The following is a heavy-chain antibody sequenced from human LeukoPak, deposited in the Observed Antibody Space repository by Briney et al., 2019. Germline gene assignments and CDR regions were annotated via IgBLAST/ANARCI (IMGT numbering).Heavy chain of an antibody. J-gene: IGHJ4*02. CDR2: ISAYNGNT. Sequence: ASVKVSCKASGYTFSSYGIIWVRQAPGQGLEWMGWISAYNGNTNYAQKLQGRVTMTTDTSTSTAYMELRSLRSDDTALYYCARKWELLASDYWGQGTLVTVSS. D-gene: IGHD1-26*01. CDR1: GYTFSSYG. CDR3: ARKWELLASDY. V-gene: IGHV1-18*01.